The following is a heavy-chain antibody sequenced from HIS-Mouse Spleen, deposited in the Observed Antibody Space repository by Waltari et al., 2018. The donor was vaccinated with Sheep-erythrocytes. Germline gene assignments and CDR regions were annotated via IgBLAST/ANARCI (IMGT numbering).Heavy chain of an antibody. Sequence: QVQLVESGGGVVQPGRSLRLSCAASGFTFSSYALHGVRQAPGKGLEWVAVISYDGSNKYYADSVKGRFTISRDNSKNTLYLQMNSLRAEDTAVYYCARDGDPDYWYFDLWGRGTLVTVSS. D-gene: IGHD7-27*01. CDR2: ISYDGSNK. J-gene: IGHJ2*01. V-gene: IGHV3-30*04. CDR3: ARDGDPDYWYFDL. CDR1: GFTFSSYA.